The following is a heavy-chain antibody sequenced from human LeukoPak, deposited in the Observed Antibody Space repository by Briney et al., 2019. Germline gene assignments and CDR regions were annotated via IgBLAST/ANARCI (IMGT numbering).Heavy chain of an antibody. V-gene: IGHV6-1*01. CDR1: GDSVSSNSVA. CDR2: TYYRSKWFF. CDR3: ARGATAHFDY. Sequence: SQTLSLTCAISGDSVSSNSVAWNWVRQSPSSGLEWLGRTYYRSKWFFDYAVSVKSRITINPDTSKNQFSLQLNSVTPEDTAVYYCARGATAHFDYWGQGFLVTVSS. D-gene: IGHD5-12*01. J-gene: IGHJ4*02.